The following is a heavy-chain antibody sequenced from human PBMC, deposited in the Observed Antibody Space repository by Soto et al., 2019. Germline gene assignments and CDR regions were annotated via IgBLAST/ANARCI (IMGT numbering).Heavy chain of an antibody. D-gene: IGHD3-9*01. CDR3: AREDILGVRSFDY. J-gene: IGHJ4*02. V-gene: IGHV3-48*02. Sequence: GGSLRLSTAPSGFTFSGYSVNWVRQAPGKGLEWVSYISSGSKTIYYAESVKGRFTVSRDNARNSQYLQMNSLRDEDTAVYYCAREDILGVRSFDYWGQGTLVTVSS. CDR2: ISSGSKTI. CDR1: GFTFSGYS.